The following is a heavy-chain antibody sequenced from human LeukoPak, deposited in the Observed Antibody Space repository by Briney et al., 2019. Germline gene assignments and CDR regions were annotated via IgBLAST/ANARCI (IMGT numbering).Heavy chain of an antibody. CDR3: ARLSVQYFDWSGSDFYGMDV. V-gene: IGHV7-4-1*02. D-gene: IGHD3-9*01. CDR2: INSYTGDP. CDR1: GYSFTSYA. J-gene: IGHJ6*02. Sequence: ASVKVSCKASGYSFTSYAINWVRQAPGQGLKWMGWINSYTGDPTYAQGFTGRFVFSLDTSVTTAYLQISGLKAEDTAVYYCARLSVQYFDWSGSDFYGMDVWGQGTTVTVSS.